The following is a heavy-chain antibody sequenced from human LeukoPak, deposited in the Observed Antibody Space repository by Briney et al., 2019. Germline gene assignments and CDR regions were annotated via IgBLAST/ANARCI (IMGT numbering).Heavy chain of an antibody. CDR1: GFTFTTYG. J-gene: IGHJ4*02. CDR3: ARDPHSSSIDY. D-gene: IGHD6-13*01. CDR2: IWYDATDK. Sequence: GGSLRLFCAPSGFTFTTYGMHWVRQAPGKGLEWLAVIWYDATDKYYADSVKGRFTISRDNSKNTLYLQMDSLSVEDTAVYYCARDPHSSSIDYWGQGTLVTVSS. V-gene: IGHV3-33*01.